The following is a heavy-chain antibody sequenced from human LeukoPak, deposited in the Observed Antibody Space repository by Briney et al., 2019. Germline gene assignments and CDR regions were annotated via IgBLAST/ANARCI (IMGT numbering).Heavy chain of an antibody. J-gene: IGHJ4*02. CDR1: GLTFSSYA. CDR3: AREYGDY. Sequence: GGSLRLSCAASGLTFSSYAMHWVRQAPGKGLEWVAVISYDGSNKYYADSVKGRFTISRDNSKNTLYLQMNSLRAEDTAVYYCAREYGDYWGQGTLVTVSS. D-gene: IGHD4-17*01. V-gene: IGHV3-30*04. CDR2: ISYDGSNK.